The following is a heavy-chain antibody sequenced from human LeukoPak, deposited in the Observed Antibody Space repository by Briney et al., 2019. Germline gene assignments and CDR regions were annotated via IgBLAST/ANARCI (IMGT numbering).Heavy chain of an antibody. CDR3: ARNRLGYCSGGSCYYIDS. CDR1: GYTFTTYD. CDR2: ISAYNGNT. J-gene: IGHJ4*02. V-gene: IGHV1-18*01. D-gene: IGHD2-15*01. Sequence: ASVKVSCKPSGYTFTTYDFSWVRQAPGQGLEWMGWISAYNGNTNYAQKVQDRVTMTTDTSTSTAYMELRSLRPDDTAVYYCARNRLGYCSGGSCYYIDSWGQGTLVTVSS.